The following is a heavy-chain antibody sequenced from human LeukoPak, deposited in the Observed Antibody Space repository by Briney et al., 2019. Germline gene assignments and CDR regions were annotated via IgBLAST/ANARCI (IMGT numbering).Heavy chain of an antibody. V-gene: IGHV3-7*01. CDR1: GFTFSSYW. CDR2: IKQDGSEK. D-gene: IGHD6-19*01. CDR3: ARERDGSSGYSDY. J-gene: IGHJ4*02. Sequence: PGGSLRLSCAASGFTFSSYWMSWVRQAPGKGVDWVANIKQDGSEKYYVDSVKGRFTISRDNAKNSLYLQMNSLRAEDTAVYYCARERDGSSGYSDYWGQGTLVTVSS.